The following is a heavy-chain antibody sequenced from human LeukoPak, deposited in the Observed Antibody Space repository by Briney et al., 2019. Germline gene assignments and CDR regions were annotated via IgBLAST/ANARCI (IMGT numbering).Heavy chain of an antibody. CDR1: GYTFTGYY. V-gene: IGHV1-2*02. J-gene: IGHJ5*02. D-gene: IGHD3-3*01. Sequence: ASVKVSCKASGYTFTGYYMHWVRQAPGQGLEWMGWINPNSGGTNYAQKFQGRVTMTRDTSVSTAYMELSRLRSDDTAVYYCARGGGLEWLLYRSDWFDPWGQGTLVTVSS. CDR3: ARGGGLEWLLYRSDWFDP. CDR2: INPNSGGT.